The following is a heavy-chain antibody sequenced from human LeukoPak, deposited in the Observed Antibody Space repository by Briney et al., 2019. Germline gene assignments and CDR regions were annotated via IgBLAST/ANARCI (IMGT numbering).Heavy chain of an antibody. D-gene: IGHD1-26*01. CDR2: INHSGST. J-gene: IGHJ4*02. Sequence: NPSETLSLTCAVYGGSFSGYYWSWIRQPPGKGLEWLGEINHSGSTNYNPSLKSRVTISVDTSKNQFSLKLSSVTAADTAVYYCARGGGATNISCFDYWGQGTLVTVSS. CDR1: GGSFSGYY. V-gene: IGHV4-34*01. CDR3: ARGGGATNISCFDY.